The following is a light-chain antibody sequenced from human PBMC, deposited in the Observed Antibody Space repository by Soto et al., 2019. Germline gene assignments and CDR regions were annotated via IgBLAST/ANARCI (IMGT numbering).Light chain of an antibody. Sequence: EIVLTQSPATLSLSLGERATLSCRASQSVSSSFLAWYQQKPGQAPRLLIYGASSRATGIPDRFSGSGSGTDFTLTISRLEPEDFAVYYCHQYGSSPATFGQGTKVDIK. J-gene: IGKJ1*01. CDR1: QSVSSSF. CDR2: GAS. CDR3: HQYGSSPAT. V-gene: IGKV3-20*01.